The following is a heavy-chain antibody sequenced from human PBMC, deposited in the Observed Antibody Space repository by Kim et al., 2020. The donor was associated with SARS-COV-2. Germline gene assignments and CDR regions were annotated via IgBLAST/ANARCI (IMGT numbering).Heavy chain of an antibody. V-gene: IGHV1-2*02. Sequence: ASVKVSCKASGYTFTGYYMHWVRQAPGQGLEWMGWINPNSGGTNYAQKFQGRVTMTRDTSISTAYMELSRLRSDDTAVYYCARADYMVRGNWFDPWGQGTLVTVSS. D-gene: IGHD3-10*01. CDR1: GYTFTGYY. CDR3: ARADYMVRGNWFDP. J-gene: IGHJ5*02. CDR2: INPNSGGT.